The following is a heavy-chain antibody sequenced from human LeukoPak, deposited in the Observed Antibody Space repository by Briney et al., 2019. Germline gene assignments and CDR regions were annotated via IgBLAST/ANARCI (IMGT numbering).Heavy chain of an antibody. CDR2: ISSNGGST. CDR3: ARAAYYDGPEGYFDY. D-gene: IGHD3-22*01. CDR1: GFTFSSYA. Sequence: GSLRLSCAASGFTFSSYAMHWVRQAPGKGLEYVSAISSNGGSTYYANSVKGRFTISRDNSKNTLYLQMNSLRAEDTAVYYCARAAYYDGPEGYFDYWGQGTLVTVSS. V-gene: IGHV3-64*01. J-gene: IGHJ4*02.